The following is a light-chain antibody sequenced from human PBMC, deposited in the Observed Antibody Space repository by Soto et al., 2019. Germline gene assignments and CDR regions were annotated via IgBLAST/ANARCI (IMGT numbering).Light chain of an antibody. Sequence: EIVLTQSPGTLSLSPGERATLSCRASQSVSSSYLAWYQQKPGQAPRLLMYGAALRATGIPDRFSGSGSGTDFALTISRLEPEDFAVYYCQQYGSSPVTFSQGSKVEIK. CDR2: GAA. J-gene: IGKJ1*01. CDR3: QQYGSSPVT. V-gene: IGKV3-20*01. CDR1: QSVSSSY.